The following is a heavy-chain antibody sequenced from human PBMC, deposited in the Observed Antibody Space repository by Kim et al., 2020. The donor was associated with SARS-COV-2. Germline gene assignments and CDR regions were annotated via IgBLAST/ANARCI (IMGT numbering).Heavy chain of an antibody. D-gene: IGHD3-16*02. CDR2: ISGSGSYT. CDR3: TRLWGNFRSFDF. V-gene: IGHV3-23*01. Sequence: GGSLRLSCAASGFNFESYAMNWVRRAPGKGLEWVSTISGSGSYTYYADSVKGRFTVSRDNSLNTLYLEINSLTADDTAVYYCTRLWGNFRSFDFWGQGTRVTVSS. J-gene: IGHJ4*02. CDR1: GFNFESYA.